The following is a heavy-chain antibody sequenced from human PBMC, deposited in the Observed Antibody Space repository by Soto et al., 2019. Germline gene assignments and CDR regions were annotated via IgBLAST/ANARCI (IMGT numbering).Heavy chain of an antibody. CDR3: TRDQAYGSAV. J-gene: IGHJ4*02. CDR1: GFDFSNSW. Sequence: QPGGSLRLSCEASGFDFSNSWMHWVRQAPGKGLVWVSHVNSDGSITTYADSVKGRFTISRNNAKNTVYLQMNSLRVEDTDIYYCTRDQAYGSAVWGQGTLVTVSS. CDR2: VNSDGSIT. V-gene: IGHV3-74*01. D-gene: IGHD3-10*01.